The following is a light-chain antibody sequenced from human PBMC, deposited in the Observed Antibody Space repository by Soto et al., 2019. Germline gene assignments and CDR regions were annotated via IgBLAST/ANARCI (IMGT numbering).Light chain of an antibody. V-gene: IGKV3-15*01. CDR1: QSVSSN. Sequence: EVVLTQSPDTLSLSPGERATLPCRASQSVSSNLAWYQQKPGQAPRLLIYGASTRATGIPARFSGSGSGTEFTLTISSLQSEDFAVYYCQQYNNWPWTFGQGTKVDIK. CDR3: QQYNNWPWT. CDR2: GAS. J-gene: IGKJ1*01.